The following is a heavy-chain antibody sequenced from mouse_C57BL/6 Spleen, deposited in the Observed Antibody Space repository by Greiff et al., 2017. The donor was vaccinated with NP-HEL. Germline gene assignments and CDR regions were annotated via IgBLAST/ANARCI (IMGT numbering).Heavy chain of an antibody. CDR1: GYAFSSSW. J-gene: IGHJ2*01. CDR3: ARWEVVTTNFDY. Sequence: VKLVESGPELVKPGASVKISCKASGYAFSSSWMNWVKQRPGKGLEWIGRIYPGDGDTNYNGKFKGKATLTADKSSSTAYMQLSSLTSEDSAVYFCARWEVVTTNFDYWGQGTTLTVSS. CDR2: IYPGDGDT. D-gene: IGHD2-2*01. V-gene: IGHV1-82*01.